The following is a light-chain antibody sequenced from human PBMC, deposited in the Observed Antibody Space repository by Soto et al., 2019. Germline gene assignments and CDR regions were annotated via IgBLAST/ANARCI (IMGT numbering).Light chain of an antibody. Sequence: NFMLTQPHSVSESPGKTVTISCTRSSGSIASNYVQWYQQRPGSSPTTVIYEDNQRPSGVPDRFSGSIDSSSNSASLTISGLETEDEADYYCQSYDATNQVFVGGTKLTVL. V-gene: IGLV6-57*01. J-gene: IGLJ3*02. CDR2: EDN. CDR1: SGSIASNY. CDR3: QSYDATNQV.